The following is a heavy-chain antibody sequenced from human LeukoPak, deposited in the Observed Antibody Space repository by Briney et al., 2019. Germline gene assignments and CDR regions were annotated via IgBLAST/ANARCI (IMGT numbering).Heavy chain of an antibody. V-gene: IGHV3-30*04. CDR3: ARDYYYDSSGFRLLDY. D-gene: IGHD3-22*01. CDR1: GFTFSSYA. J-gene: IGHJ4*02. Sequence: GGSLRLSCAASGFTFSSYAMHWVRQAPGKGLEWVAVISYDGSNKYYADSVKGRFTISRDNSKNTLYLQMNSLRAEDTAVYYCARDYYYDSSGFRLLDYWGQGTPVTVSS. CDR2: ISYDGSNK.